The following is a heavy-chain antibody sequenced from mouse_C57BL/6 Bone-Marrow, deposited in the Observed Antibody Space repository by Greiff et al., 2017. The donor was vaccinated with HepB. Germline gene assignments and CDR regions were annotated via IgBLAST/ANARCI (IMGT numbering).Heavy chain of an antibody. CDR1: GFSLTSYG. V-gene: IGHV2-5*01. Sequence: QVQLKESGPGLVQPSQSLSITCTVSGFSLTSYGVHWVRQSPGKGLEWLGVIWRGGSTDYNAAFMSRLSITKDNSKSQVFFKMNSLQADDTAIYYCAKNDYGLLSWFAYWGQGTLVTVSA. J-gene: IGHJ3*01. CDR2: IWRGGST. D-gene: IGHD2-4*01. CDR3: AKNDYGLLSWFAY.